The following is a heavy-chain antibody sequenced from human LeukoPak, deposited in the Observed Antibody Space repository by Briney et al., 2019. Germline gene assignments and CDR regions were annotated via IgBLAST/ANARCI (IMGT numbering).Heavy chain of an antibody. CDR2: IYYSGST. V-gene: IGHV4-31*03. D-gene: IGHD3-3*01. Sequence: PSETLSLTCTVSGGSISSGGYYWSWIRQHPGKGLEWIGYIYYSGSTYYNPSLKSRVTISVDTFKNQFSLKLSSVTAADTAVYYCATLRSSYYDFWSGSWFDPWGQGTLVTVSS. J-gene: IGHJ5*02. CDR1: GGSISSGGYY. CDR3: ATLRSSYYDFWSGSWFDP.